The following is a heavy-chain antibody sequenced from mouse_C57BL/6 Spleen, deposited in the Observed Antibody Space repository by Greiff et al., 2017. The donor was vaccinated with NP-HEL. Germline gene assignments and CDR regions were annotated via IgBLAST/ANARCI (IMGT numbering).Heavy chain of an antibody. Sequence: VQLKESGPGLVKPSQSLSLTCSVTGYSITSGYYWNWIRQFPGNKLEWMGYISYDGSNNYNPSLKNRISITRDTSKNQFFLKLNSVTTEDTATYYCARADSSGYRAMDYWGQGTSVTVSS. D-gene: IGHD3-2*02. CDR3: ARADSSGYRAMDY. CDR1: GYSITSGYY. J-gene: IGHJ4*01. V-gene: IGHV3-6*01. CDR2: ISYDGSN.